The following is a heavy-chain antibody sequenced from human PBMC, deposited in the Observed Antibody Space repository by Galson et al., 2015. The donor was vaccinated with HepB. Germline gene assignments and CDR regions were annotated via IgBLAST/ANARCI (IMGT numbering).Heavy chain of an antibody. CDR1: GFTFSNFA. V-gene: IGHV3-30*04. CDR2: ISHDGSHK. D-gene: IGHD6-13*01. J-gene: IGHJ4*02. Sequence: SLRLSCAVSGFTFSNFAMHWVRQAPGEGLEWVAAISHDGSHKNYADSVKGRFTISRDNSKNMLYLQMNSLRGEDTAVYYCARDEGSSWYDRFDYWGQGTLVIVSS. CDR3: ARDEGSSWYDRFDY.